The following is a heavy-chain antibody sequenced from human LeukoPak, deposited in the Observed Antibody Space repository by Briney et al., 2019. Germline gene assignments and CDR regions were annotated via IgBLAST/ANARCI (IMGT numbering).Heavy chain of an antibody. Sequence: SETLSLTCAVYGGSFSGYYWSWIRQPPGTGLEWIGEINHSGSTNYNPSLKSRVTISVDTSKNQFSLKLSSVTAADTAVYYCARGPPIVVVPAAIGAFDIWGQGTMVTVSS. J-gene: IGHJ3*02. D-gene: IGHD2-2*01. CDR2: INHSGST. CDR3: ARGPPIVVVPAAIGAFDI. V-gene: IGHV4-34*01. CDR1: GGSFSGYY.